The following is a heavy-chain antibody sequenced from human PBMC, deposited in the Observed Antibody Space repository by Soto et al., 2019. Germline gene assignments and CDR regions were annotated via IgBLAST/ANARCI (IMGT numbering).Heavy chain of an antibody. V-gene: IGHV1-18*01. CDR2: IRPVNGNR. CDR3: ASDSESNRYNP. Sequence: QVQVLQSGPEVKKPGSSVTVSCKTSGDTFSTSGISWVRQAPGQGLEWVGWIRPVNGNRKSARRLQGRVTLTTDTSAGTAYMELRTLTSDDTAMFYCASDSESNRYNPWGQGTLVTVSS. CDR1: GDTFSTSG. D-gene: IGHD2-2*02. J-gene: IGHJ5*02.